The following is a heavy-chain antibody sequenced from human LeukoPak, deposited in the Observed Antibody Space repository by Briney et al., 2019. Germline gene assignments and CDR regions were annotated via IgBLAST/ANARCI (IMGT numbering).Heavy chain of an antibody. CDR1: GGSISSYY. J-gene: IGHJ6*03. Sequence: SETLSLTCTVSGGSISSYYWSWIRQPPGKGLEWIGYIYTSGSTNYNPSLKSRVTISVDTSKNQFSLKLGSVTAADTAVYYCAREGVVVTAKPSRPSSSSYYYYYYMDVWGKGTTVTVSS. V-gene: IGHV4-4*09. D-gene: IGHD2-21*02. CDR3: AREGVVVTAKPSRPSSSSYYYYYYMDV. CDR2: IYTSGST.